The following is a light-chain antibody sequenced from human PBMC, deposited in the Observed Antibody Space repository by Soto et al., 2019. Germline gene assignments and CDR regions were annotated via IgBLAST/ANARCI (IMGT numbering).Light chain of an antibody. J-gene: IGKJ1*01. Sequence: DIQITHAPSTLSASVGDRVTITCRPSQSISRSLAWYQQKPGKAPKLLIYAASSLQSGVPSRFSGSGSGTDFTLTISSLQPEDFATYYCQQSDSTPWTFGQGTKVDIK. CDR2: AAS. V-gene: IGKV1-39*01. CDR1: QSISRS. CDR3: QQSDSTPWT.